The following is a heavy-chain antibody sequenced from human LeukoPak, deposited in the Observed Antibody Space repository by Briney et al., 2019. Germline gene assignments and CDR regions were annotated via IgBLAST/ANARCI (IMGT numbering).Heavy chain of an antibody. Sequence: GEPLKISSKGSGYSFTSYWISWVRQMPGKGLEWMGRIDPSDSYTNYSPSFQGHVTISADKSITTAYLQWSSLKASDTAMYYCASPRLAGAYSSWGQGTLVTVSS. CDR2: IDPSDSYT. CDR1: GYSFTSYW. J-gene: IGHJ5*02. D-gene: IGHD1-26*01. CDR3: ASPRLAGAYSS. V-gene: IGHV5-10-1*01.